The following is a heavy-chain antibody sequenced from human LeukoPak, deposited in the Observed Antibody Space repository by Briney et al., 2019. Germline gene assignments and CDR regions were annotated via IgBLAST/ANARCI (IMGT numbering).Heavy chain of an antibody. CDR1: GFTFSSYA. CDR3: AKDFSPIGAATDAFDI. V-gene: IGHV3-23*01. D-gene: IGHD4/OR15-4a*01. Sequence: GGSLRLSCAASGFTFSSYAMSWVRQAPGKGLEWVSAISGSGGSTYYADSVKGRFTISRDNSKNTLYLQMNSLRAEDTAVYYCAKDFSPIGAATDAFDIWGQGTMVTVSS. J-gene: IGHJ3*02. CDR2: ISGSGGST.